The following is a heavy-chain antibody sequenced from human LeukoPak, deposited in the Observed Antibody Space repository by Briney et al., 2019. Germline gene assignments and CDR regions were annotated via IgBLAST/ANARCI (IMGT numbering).Heavy chain of an antibody. CDR1: GYTFTAYQ. J-gene: IGHJ4*02. D-gene: IGHD4-17*01. Sequence: ASVKASCKASGYTFTAYQMHWLRQAPGEGLEWMGIINPNGGSTYYEQKFRGRITMTRETSTNTVYMELSSLRSEDTAVYYCARGAGDYAYFDYWGQGTLVTVPS. CDR3: ARGAGDYAYFDY. CDR2: INPNGGST. V-gene: IGHV1-46*01.